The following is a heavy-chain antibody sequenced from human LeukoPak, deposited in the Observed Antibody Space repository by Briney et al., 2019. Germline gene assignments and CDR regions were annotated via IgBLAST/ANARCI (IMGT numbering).Heavy chain of an antibody. Sequence: GESLKISCKASGYRFTTDYIGWVRQMPGKGLEWMGIIYPGDSDTRYSPSFQGQVTISADKSISTAYLQWSSLKASDTAMYYCARQDRRIAVAGDNWFDPWGQGTLVTVSS. CDR3: ARQDRRIAVAGDNWFDP. D-gene: IGHD6-19*01. CDR2: IYPGDSDT. J-gene: IGHJ5*02. V-gene: IGHV5-51*01. CDR1: GYRFTTDY.